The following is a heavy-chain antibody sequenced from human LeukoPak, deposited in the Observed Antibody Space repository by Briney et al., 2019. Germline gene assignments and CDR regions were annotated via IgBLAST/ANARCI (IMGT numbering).Heavy chain of an antibody. V-gene: IGHV4-61*02. D-gene: IGHD3-16*01. CDR1: GGSISRDRFY. Sequence: PSETLSLTCTVSGGSISRDRFYWTWVRQPAGKGLEWIGRIKSSNTNYNPSLKSRVSISLDTSTNQFSLKLSSLTAADTAVYYCARVPDWTYVPDYWGKGTLVTVSS. CDR2: IKSSNT. CDR3: ARVPDWTYVPDY. J-gene: IGHJ4*02.